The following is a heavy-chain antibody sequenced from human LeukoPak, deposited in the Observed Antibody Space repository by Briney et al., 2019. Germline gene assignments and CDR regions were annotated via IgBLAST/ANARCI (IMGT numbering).Heavy chain of an antibody. CDR3: ARRLSLRFDAFAV. D-gene: IGHD3-3*01. Sequence: GGSLRLSCAASGFTFSSYAMSWVRQAPGKGLEWVSSMSDIGPNTYYADSVKGRFTISRDTSKNTLFLQMNSLRAEDTALYFCARRLSLRFDAFAVWGPGTVVTVSS. CDR2: MSDIGPNT. V-gene: IGHV3-23*01. CDR1: GFTFSSYA. J-gene: IGHJ3*01.